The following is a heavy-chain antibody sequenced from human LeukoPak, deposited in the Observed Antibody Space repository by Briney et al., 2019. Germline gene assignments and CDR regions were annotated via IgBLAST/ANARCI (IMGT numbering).Heavy chain of an antibody. CDR2: ISGSGGST. V-gene: IGHV3-23*01. CDR1: GFTFSSYA. Sequence: GGSLRLSCAASGFTFSSYAMSWVRQAPGKGLEWVSAISGSGGSTYYADSVKGRFTISRGNSKNTLFLQMNSLRAEDTAVYYCAKVEDYYDTSAIIRRYFDSWGQGTLVPVSS. J-gene: IGHJ4*02. CDR3: AKVEDYYDTSAIIRRYFDS. D-gene: IGHD3-22*01.